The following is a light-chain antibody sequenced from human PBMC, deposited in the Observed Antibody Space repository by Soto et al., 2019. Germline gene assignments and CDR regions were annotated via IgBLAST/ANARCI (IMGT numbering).Light chain of an antibody. CDR1: QGISSY. Sequence: DIQMTQSPSTLSASVGDRGTISGRASQGISSYLAWFQQKPGKAPKLLIYRASTLESGVPSRFSGSGSGTEFTLTISSLQPDDFATYYCQQNKSFSWTFGQGTKVDIK. CDR3: QQNKSFSWT. J-gene: IGKJ1*01. V-gene: IGKV1-5*01. CDR2: RAS.